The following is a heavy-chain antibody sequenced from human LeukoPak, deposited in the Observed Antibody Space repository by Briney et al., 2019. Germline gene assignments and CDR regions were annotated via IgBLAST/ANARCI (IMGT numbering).Heavy chain of an antibody. D-gene: IGHD3-3*01. CDR3: ARAGFLEWLSNWYFDL. CDR2: ISSGDITI. J-gene: IGHJ2*01. CDR1: GFTFSSYS. Sequence: PGGSLRLSCAASGFTFSSYSMTWVRQAPGKGLEWVSYISSGDITIYYADSVKGRFTISRDNAKNSLYLQMNSLRAEDTAVYYCARAGFLEWLSNWYFDLWGRGTLVTVSS. V-gene: IGHV3-48*01.